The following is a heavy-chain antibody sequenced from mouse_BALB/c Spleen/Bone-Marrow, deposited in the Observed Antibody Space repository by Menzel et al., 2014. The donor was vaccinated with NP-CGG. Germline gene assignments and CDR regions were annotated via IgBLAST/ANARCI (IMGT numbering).Heavy chain of an antibody. CDR2: IYPGAGDT. J-gene: IGHJ2*01. Sequence: QVQLQQSGAELVRPGSSVKISCKASGYAFSSYCMNWVKQRPGQGLEWIGLIYPGAGDTTNNGKFKGKAAITEGKSYSTDYMQLSSQTSEDSAVYFCARRVHGLDYWGQGTTLTVSS. V-gene: IGHV1-80*01. CDR3: ARRVHGLDY. D-gene: IGHD2-14*01. CDR1: GYAFSSYC.